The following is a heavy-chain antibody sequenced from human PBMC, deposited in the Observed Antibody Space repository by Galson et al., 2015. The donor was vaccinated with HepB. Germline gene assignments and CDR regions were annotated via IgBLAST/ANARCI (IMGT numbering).Heavy chain of an antibody. CDR2: ISSNGGST. J-gene: IGHJ3*02. D-gene: IGHD4-17*01. CDR3: VGAPYGDYALDAFDI. V-gene: IGHV3-64D*06. CDR1: GFTFSSYA. Sequence: SLRLSCAASGFTFSSYAMHWVRQAPGKGLEYVSAISSNGGSTYYADSVKGRFTISRDNSKNTLYLQMSSLRAEDTAVYYCVGAPYGDYALDAFDIWGQGTMVTVSS.